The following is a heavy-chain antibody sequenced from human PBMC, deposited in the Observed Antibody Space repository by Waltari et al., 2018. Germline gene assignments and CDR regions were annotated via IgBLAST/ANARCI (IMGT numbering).Heavy chain of an antibody. V-gene: IGHV4-38-2*02. CDR2: IYHSGST. Sequence: QVQLQESGPGLVKPSETLSLTCTVSGYSISSGYYWGWIRQPPGKGLEWIGSIYHSGSTYYTPSLKSRVTISVDTSKNQFSLKLSSVTAADTAVYYCALRGYCSSTSCYGEPWFDPWGQGTLVTVSS. D-gene: IGHD2-2*01. J-gene: IGHJ5*02. CDR3: ALRGYCSSTSCYGEPWFDP. CDR1: GYSISSGYY.